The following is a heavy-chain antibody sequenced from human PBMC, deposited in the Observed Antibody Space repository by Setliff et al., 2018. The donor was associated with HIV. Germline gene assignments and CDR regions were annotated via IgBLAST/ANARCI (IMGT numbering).Heavy chain of an antibody. CDR1: GFTFSRYP. CDR2: LSEGGYDT. CDR3: ENPGWDCSVGSCYEGGGY. D-gene: IGHD2-15*01. Sequence: TGGSLRLSCAASGFTFSRYPMSWVRQAPGKGLEWVSSLSEGGYDTYYADSVKGRFTISRDNAKNSLYLQMNSLRAEDTAVYYCENPGWDCSVGSCYEGGGYWGQGTLVTVSS. V-gene: IGHV3-21*01. J-gene: IGHJ4*02.